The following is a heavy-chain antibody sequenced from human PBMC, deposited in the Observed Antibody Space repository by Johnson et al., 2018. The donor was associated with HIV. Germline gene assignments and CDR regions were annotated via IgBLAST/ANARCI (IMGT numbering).Heavy chain of an antibody. CDR1: GFTVSSNY. CDR3: ARDLGGHAFDI. Sequence: VQLVESGGGLIQPGGSLRLSCAASGFTVSSNYMSWVCQAPGKGLEWVSVIYSGDSTYYADSVKGRFSISRDNSKNTLYLQMNILRAEDTAVYYCARDLGGHAFDIWGRGTMVTVSS. V-gene: IGHV3-53*01. D-gene: IGHD3-16*01. J-gene: IGHJ3*02. CDR2: IYSGDST.